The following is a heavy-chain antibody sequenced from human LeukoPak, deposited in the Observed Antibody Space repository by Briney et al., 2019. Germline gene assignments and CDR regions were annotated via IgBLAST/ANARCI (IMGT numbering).Heavy chain of an antibody. J-gene: IGHJ5*02. D-gene: IGHD2-2*01. CDR2: ISGSGGST. CDR3: AKDQVVVVPAAIPNWFDP. CDR1: GFTFSSYA. Sequence: GGSLRLSCAASGFTFSSYAMSWVRQAPGKGLEWVSAISGSGGSTYYADSVKGRFTISRDNSKNTLYLQMNSLRAEDTAVYYCAKDQVVVVPAAIPNWFDPGAREPWSPSPQ. V-gene: IGHV3-23*01.